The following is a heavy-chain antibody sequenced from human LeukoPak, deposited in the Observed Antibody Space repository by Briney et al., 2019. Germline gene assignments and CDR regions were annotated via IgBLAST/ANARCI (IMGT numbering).Heavy chain of an antibody. J-gene: IGHJ3*01. Sequence: GGSLRLSCSASGFTFVRYAMSWGRQAPGKGLEWVSAVSGSGGSIYYADSVKGLFTISRDNSKNTLYLQMNSLRAEDTAVYYCAKRMIRGVNHDAFDLWGQGTMVTVSS. CDR2: VSGSGGSI. V-gene: IGHV3-23*01. D-gene: IGHD3-10*01. CDR3: AKRMIRGVNHDAFDL. CDR1: GFTFVRYA.